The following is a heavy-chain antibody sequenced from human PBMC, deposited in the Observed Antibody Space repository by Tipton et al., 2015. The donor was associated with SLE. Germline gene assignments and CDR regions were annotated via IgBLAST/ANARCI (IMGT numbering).Heavy chain of an antibody. D-gene: IGHD6-19*01. CDR3: ARQGVRQWLVY. CDR1: GYSISSGYY. V-gene: IGHV4-38-2*01. J-gene: IGHJ4*02. Sequence: GLVKPSETLSLTCGVSGYSISSGYYWGWIRQPPGKGLEWIGIIYHSGSTYYNPSLKSRVTISVDTSKNQFSLKLSSVTAADTAVYYCARQGVRQWLVYWGQGTLVTVSS. CDR2: IYHSGST.